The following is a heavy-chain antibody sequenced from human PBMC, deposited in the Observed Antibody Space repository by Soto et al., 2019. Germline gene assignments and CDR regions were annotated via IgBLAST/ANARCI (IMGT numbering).Heavy chain of an antibody. CDR2: IYHSGST. Sequence: SETLSLTCAVSGDSISSGGYSWSWIRQPPGKGLEWIGYIYHSGSTYYNPSLKSRVTISVDRSKNQFSLKLSSVTAADTAVYYCATVPSPWGQGTLVTVSS. V-gene: IGHV4-30-2*01. CDR3: ATVPSP. J-gene: IGHJ5*02. CDR1: GDSISSGGYS.